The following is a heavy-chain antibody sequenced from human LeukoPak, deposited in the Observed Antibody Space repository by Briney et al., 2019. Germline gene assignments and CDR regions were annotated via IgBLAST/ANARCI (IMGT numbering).Heavy chain of an antibody. CDR3: ARRRGGDQFDY. J-gene: IGHJ4*02. V-gene: IGHV4-38-2*01. CDR2: IYHSGST. Sequence: SETLSLTCGVSGYSIRSGYYWGWIRQPPAKGLAWIGSIYHSGSTYYNPSLKSRVTILVDTSKNQFSLKMSSVTAADTAVYYCARRRGGDQFDYWGQGALVTVSS. D-gene: IGHD3-16*01. CDR1: GYSIRSGYY.